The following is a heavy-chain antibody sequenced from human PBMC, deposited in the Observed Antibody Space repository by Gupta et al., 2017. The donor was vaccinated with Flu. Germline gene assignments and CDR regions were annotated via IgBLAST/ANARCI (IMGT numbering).Heavy chain of an antibody. V-gene: IGHV3-7*01. J-gene: IGHJ6*03. D-gene: IGHD6-6*01. Sequence: TWVRQAPGKGLEWVANIKRDGSERYYVDSVEVRFTISRDNAKDALLLQMDSLTAEDKAVYYCARDSAGSSYPYSSSFYMDVWFKGTTVPVSS. CDR3: ARDSAGSSYPYSSSFYMDV. CDR2: IKRDGSER.